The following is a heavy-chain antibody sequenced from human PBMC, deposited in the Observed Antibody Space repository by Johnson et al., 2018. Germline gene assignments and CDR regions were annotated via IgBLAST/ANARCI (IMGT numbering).Heavy chain of an antibody. CDR2: ISGGGGSP. V-gene: IGHV3-23*04. Sequence: VQLVESGGGLVQPGGSXRLSCAASGFTFSSYAMSWVRQAPGKGLEWVSAISGGGGSPYYADSVKGRLAISRDNSKNTLYLQMTSLRAEETAVYYCATRWGYCTNGGCYSAGMDVWGQGTTVTVSS. CDR1: GFTFSSYA. CDR3: ATRWGYCTNGGCYSAGMDV. D-gene: IGHD2-8*01. J-gene: IGHJ6*02.